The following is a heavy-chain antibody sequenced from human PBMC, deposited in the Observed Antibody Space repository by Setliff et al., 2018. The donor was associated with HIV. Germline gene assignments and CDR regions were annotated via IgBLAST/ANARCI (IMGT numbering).Heavy chain of an antibody. V-gene: IGHV1-8*01. CDR3: ARGYYNFWSGYYDSRFPNPIDAFDI. J-gene: IGHJ3*02. CDR2: MNPNSGNT. Sequence: GASVKVSCKASGYTFTSYDINWVRQATGQGLEWMGWMNPNSGNTGYAQKFQGRVTITTDESTTTVFMKLTGLRSEDTAVYYCARGYYNFWSGYYDSRFPNPIDAFDIWGQGTMVTVSS. D-gene: IGHD3-3*01. CDR1: GYTFTSYD.